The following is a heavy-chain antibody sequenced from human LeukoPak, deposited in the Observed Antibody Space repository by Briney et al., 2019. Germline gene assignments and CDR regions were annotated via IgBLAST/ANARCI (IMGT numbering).Heavy chain of an antibody. CDR3: ARCESSSLGRVFDY. J-gene: IGHJ4*02. Sequence: PSETLSLTCTVSGVAISSYYWSWIRQPPGKGLEWIGYIYYSGSTNYNPSLKSRVTISVDTSKNQFSLKLSSVTAADTAVCCARCESSSLGRVFDYWGQGTLVTVSS. V-gene: IGHV4-59*01. CDR1: GVAISSYY. CDR2: IYYSGST. D-gene: IGHD6-6*01.